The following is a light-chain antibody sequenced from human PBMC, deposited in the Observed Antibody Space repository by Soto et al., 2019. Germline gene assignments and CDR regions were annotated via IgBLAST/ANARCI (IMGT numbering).Light chain of an antibody. CDR3: QQYGSSPIT. CDR1: QSVSSSY. J-gene: IGKJ5*01. V-gene: IGKV3-20*01. CDR2: GAS. Sequence: EIVLTQSPGTLSLSPGERATISCRASQSVSSSYLAWYQQKSGQAPRLLIYGASSRATGIPDRFSGSGSGTDITLTISRPETEDFAAYYCQQYGSSPITFGQGTRLEIK.